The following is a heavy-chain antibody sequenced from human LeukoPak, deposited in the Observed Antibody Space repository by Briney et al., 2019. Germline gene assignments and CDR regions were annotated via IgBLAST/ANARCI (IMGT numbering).Heavy chain of an antibody. CDR1: GFTFSSYA. CDR3: SRSRPKFKDFDY. Sequence: GSLRLSCAASGFTFSSYAMHWVRQAPGKGLDWVALISSDGSSKYYADSVKGRFTISRDNSKNTLYLQMNSLRAEDTAVYYCSRSRPKFKDFDYWGQGTLVTVSS. J-gene: IGHJ4*02. CDR2: ISSDGSSK. V-gene: IGHV3-30*03.